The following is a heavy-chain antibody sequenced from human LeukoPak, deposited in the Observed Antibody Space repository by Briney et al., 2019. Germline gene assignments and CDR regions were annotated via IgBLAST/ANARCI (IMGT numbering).Heavy chain of an antibody. CDR2: INPSGGST. Sequence: ASVKVSCKASGYTFTSYYMHWVRQAPGQGLEWMGIINPSGGSTSYAQKFQGRVTMTRNTSISTAYMELSSLRSEDTAVYYCARGRRRGNQREYYFDYWGQGTLVTVSS. CDR3: ARGRRRGNQREYYFDY. D-gene: IGHD1-14*01. CDR1: GYTFTSYY. V-gene: IGHV1-46*01. J-gene: IGHJ4*02.